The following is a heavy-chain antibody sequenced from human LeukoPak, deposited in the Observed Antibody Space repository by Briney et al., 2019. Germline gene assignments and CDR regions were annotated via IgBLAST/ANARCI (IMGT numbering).Heavy chain of an antibody. J-gene: IGHJ4*02. CDR3: AKDGLVGATVAYYFDY. D-gene: IGHD1-26*01. V-gene: IGHV3-23*01. CDR2: ISGSGGST. Sequence: GGSLRLSCAAAGFTLANYTMSWVRQAPGTGLEWVSSISGSGGSTYYADSVKGRFTISRDNSQPTLYLQMNSLRAEDTAVYYCAKDGLVGATVAYYFDYWGQGTLVTVSS. CDR1: GFTLANYT.